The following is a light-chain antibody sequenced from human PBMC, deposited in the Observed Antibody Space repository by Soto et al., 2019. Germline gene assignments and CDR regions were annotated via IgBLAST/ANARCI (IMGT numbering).Light chain of an antibody. CDR3: QHYNNWPLT. J-gene: IGKJ4*01. V-gene: IGKV3-15*01. CDR2: GAS. CDR1: QNINNR. Sequence: EIVVTQSPATLSVSPGERATLSCRASQNINNRLVWYQQKPGQAPRLLIYGASTRATGIPARFSGSGSGTEFTLTISNLQSEDFVVYSCQHYNNWPLTFGGGTKV.